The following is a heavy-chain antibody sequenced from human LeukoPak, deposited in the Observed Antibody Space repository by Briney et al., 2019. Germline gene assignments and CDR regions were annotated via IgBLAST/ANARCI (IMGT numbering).Heavy chain of an antibody. CDR1: GYTFTSYY. CDR2: INPSGGST. Sequence: ASVKVSCKASGYTFTSYYMHWVRQAPGQGLEWMGIINPSGGSTSYAQKFQGRVTMTRDMSTSTVYMELSSLRSEDTAVYYCARDLGYCGGDCYSVIDYWGQGTLVTVSS. D-gene: IGHD2-21*02. J-gene: IGHJ4*02. V-gene: IGHV1-46*01. CDR3: ARDLGYCGGDCYSVIDY.